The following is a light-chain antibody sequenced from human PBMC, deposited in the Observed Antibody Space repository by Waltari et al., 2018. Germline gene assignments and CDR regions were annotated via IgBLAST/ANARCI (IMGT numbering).Light chain of an antibody. Sequence: EIVLTQSPATLSLSPGERATLPCRASQSVSSYLAWYQQKPGQAPRLLIYDASNRATGIPARFSGSGSGTDFTLTISSLEPEDFAVYYCQQRGTWPLTFGGGTKVEIK. CDR1: QSVSSY. CDR3: QQRGTWPLT. V-gene: IGKV3-11*01. CDR2: DAS. J-gene: IGKJ4*01.